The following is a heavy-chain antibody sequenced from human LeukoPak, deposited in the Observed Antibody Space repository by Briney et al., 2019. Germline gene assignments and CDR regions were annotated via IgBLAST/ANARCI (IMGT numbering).Heavy chain of an antibody. D-gene: IGHD6-13*01. CDR1: GGSISSSSYY. Sequence: SETLSLTCTVSGGSISSSSYYWGWIRQPPGKGLEWIGSIYYSGSTYYNPSLKSRVTISVDTSKNQFSLKLSSVTAADTAVYYCARGEYSSSWYVGYWGQGTLVTVSS. V-gene: IGHV4-39*07. CDR2: IYYSGST. CDR3: ARGEYSSSWYVGY. J-gene: IGHJ4*02.